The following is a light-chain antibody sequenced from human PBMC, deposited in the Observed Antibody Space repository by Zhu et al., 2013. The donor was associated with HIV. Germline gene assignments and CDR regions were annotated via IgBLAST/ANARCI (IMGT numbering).Light chain of an antibody. J-gene: IGLJ1*01. CDR1: SSDVGSYNL. CDR2: EVT. CDR3: SSYTSTYTYV. V-gene: IGLV2-14*02. Sequence: QSALTQPASVSGSPGQSITISCTGTSSDVGSYNLVSWYQQHPGKAPKLMIYEVTKRPSGVSNRFSGSKSGNTASLIIPGLQAEDEADYYCSSYTSTYTYVFGTGTRVTVL.